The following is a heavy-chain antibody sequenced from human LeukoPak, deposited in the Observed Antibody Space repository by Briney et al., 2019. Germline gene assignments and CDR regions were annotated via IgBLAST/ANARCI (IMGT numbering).Heavy chain of an antibody. CDR3: ARLTVMGLDY. CDR2: IRYDGSNK. J-gene: IGHJ4*02. D-gene: IGHD4-17*01. V-gene: IGHV3-30*02. CDR1: GFTFSSYD. Sequence: GGSLRLSCAASGFTFSSYDIHWVRQAPGKGLEWVAFIRYDGSNKYYADSVRGRFTISRDNSKNTLYLQMNSLRAEDTAVYFCARLTVMGLDYWGQGTLVTVSS.